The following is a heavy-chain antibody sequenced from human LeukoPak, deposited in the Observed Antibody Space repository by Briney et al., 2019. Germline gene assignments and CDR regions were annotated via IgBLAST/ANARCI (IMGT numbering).Heavy chain of an antibody. D-gene: IGHD3-22*01. CDR1: GFTFDDYA. J-gene: IGHJ3*02. Sequence: GGSLRLSCAASGFTFDDYAIHWVRQAPGKGLEWVSGISWNSDTIGYADSVKGRFTISRDNAKNSLYLQMNSLRADDTALYYCAKARSYYNSGRNAFDIWAKGQWSPSLQ. V-gene: IGHV3-9*01. CDR2: ISWNSDTI. CDR3: AKARSYYNSGRNAFDI.